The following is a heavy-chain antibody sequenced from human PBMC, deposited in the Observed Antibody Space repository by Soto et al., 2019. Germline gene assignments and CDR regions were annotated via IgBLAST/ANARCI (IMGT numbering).Heavy chain of an antibody. J-gene: IGHJ4*02. V-gene: IGHV3-23*01. CDR3: PIARYTDGWYQFDY. Sequence: EVRLWESGGGLVQPGGSLRLSCAASGFTFSSYAMSWLRQAPGKGLEWVSLIRGSGGTTKYADSVIGRFTISRDNSKNTLYLEMNSRRDEDTAVYYCPIARYTDGWYQFDYWGQGTLVSVSS. CDR1: GFTFSSYA. D-gene: IGHD6-19*01. CDR2: IRGSGGTT.